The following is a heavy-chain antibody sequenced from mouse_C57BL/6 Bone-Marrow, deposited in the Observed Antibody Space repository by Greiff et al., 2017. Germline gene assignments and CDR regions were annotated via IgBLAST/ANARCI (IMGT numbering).Heavy chain of an antibody. J-gene: IGHJ4*01. CDR2: INPSNGGT. CDR3: ARSPYYYGSSYAMDY. Sequence: QVQLQQSGTELVKPGASVKLSCKASGYTFTSYWMHWVKQRPGQGLEWIGNINPSNGGTNYNEKFKSKATLTVDKSSSTVYMQLSSLTSEDSAVYYCARSPYYYGSSYAMDYWGQGTSVTVSS. CDR1: GYTFTSYW. D-gene: IGHD1-1*01. V-gene: IGHV1-53*01.